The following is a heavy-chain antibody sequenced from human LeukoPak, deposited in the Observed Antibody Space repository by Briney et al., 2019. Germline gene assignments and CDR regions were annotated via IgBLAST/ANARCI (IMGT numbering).Heavy chain of an antibody. CDR3: ASIPLRRGGWYFNY. J-gene: IGHJ4*02. CDR2: IYYSGST. D-gene: IGHD6-19*01. V-gene: IGHV4-59*01. CDR1: GGSISSYY. Sequence: SETLSLTCSVSGGSISSYYWSWIRQSPEKGVEWIGYIYYSGSTNYNPSLKSRVTISVDTSKKQVSLNLSSVTAADTAVYYCASIPLRRGGWYFNYWGQGTLVSVSS.